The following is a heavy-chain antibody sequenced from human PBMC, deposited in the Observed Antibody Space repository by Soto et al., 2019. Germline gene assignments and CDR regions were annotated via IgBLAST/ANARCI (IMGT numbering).Heavy chain of an antibody. D-gene: IGHD2-2*01. Sequence: SETLSLTCTVSGGSIISGGYYWSLIRQHPGKGLEWIGYIYYSGSTYYNPSLKSRVTISVDTSKNQFSLKLSSVTAADTAVYYCARVRSTTDVGPRFDPWGQGTLVTVSS. V-gene: IGHV4-31*03. CDR1: GGSIISGGYY. CDR2: IYYSGST. J-gene: IGHJ5*02. CDR3: ARVRSTTDVGPRFDP.